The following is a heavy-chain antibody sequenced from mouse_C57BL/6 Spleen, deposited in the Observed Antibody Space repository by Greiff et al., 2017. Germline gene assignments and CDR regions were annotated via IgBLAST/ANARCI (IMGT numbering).Heavy chain of an antibody. V-gene: IGHV1-5*01. CDR1: GYTFTSYW. CDR2: IHPGISDT. CDR3: TRHYSGSSPFDY. Sequence: EVQLQQSGTVLARPGASVKMSCKTSGYTFTSYWMHWVKQRPGQGLEWIGAIHPGISDTSSNQKFKGKAKLTAVTTASTAYMELSSLTNEDSAVYYCTRHYSGSSPFDYWGQGTTLTVSS. J-gene: IGHJ2*01. D-gene: IGHD1-1*01.